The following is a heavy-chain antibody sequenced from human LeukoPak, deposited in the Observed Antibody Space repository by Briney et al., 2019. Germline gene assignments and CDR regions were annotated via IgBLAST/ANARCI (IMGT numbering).Heavy chain of an antibody. Sequence: GGSLRLSCAASGFTFSSYWMSWVRQAPGKGLEWVANIKQDGSEKYYVDSVKGRFTISRDNAKNSLYLQMNSLRAEDTAVYYCAKDLHYGSADYWGQGTLVTVSS. J-gene: IGHJ4*02. CDR1: GFTFSSYW. V-gene: IGHV3-7*01. CDR2: IKQDGSEK. D-gene: IGHD3-10*01. CDR3: AKDLHYGSADY.